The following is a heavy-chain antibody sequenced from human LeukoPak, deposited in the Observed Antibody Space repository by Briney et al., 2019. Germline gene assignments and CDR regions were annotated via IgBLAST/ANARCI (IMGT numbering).Heavy chain of an antibody. Sequence: GGSLRLSCAASGFTFSSYGMSWVRQAPGKGLEWVSVTYSGGRTYYADSVKGRFTISRDNSKNTLFLQMDSLRAEDTAVYYCARVYYGSGSLYYYYYYMDVWGKGTTVIIPS. D-gene: IGHD3-10*01. V-gene: IGHV3-53*01. CDR3: ARVYYGSGSLYYYYYYMDV. CDR1: GFTFSSYG. J-gene: IGHJ6*03. CDR2: TYSGGRT.